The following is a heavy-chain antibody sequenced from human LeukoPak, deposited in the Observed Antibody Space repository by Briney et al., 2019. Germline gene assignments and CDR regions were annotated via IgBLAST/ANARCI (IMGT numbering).Heavy chain of an antibody. CDR2: VSYDGNKK. Sequence: GGSLRLSCAASGFTFSSYAMHWVRQAPGKGLEWVAVVSYDGNKKYYADSLKGRFTISRDNYKNTLYLQMNSLRAEDTAVYYCAKVDYYDSSGNYPNWFDPWGQGTLVTVSS. V-gene: IGHV3-30*04. J-gene: IGHJ5*02. CDR1: GFTFSSYA. CDR3: AKVDYYDSSGNYPNWFDP. D-gene: IGHD3-22*01.